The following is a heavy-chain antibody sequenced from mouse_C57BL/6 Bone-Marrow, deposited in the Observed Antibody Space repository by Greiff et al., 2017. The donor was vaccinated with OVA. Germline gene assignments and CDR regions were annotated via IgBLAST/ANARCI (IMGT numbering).Heavy chain of an antibody. CDR3: ARSTGGDY. CDR1: GFTFTDYY. CDR2: IRNKANGYTT. V-gene: IGHV7-3*01. Sequence: EVQVVESGGGLVQPGGSLSLSCAASGFTFTDYYMSWVRQPPGKALEWLGFIRNKANGYTTEYSASVKGRFTISRDNSQSILYLQMNALRAEDSATYYCARSTGGDYWGQGTSVTVSS. J-gene: IGHJ4*01.